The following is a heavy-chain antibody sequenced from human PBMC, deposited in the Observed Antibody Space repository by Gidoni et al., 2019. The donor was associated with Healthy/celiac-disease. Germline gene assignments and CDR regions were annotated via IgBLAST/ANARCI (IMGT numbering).Heavy chain of an antibody. Sequence: QVQLVESGGGVVQPGRSLRLSCAASGFTFSSYAMHWGRQAPGKGLEWVAVISYDGSNKYYADSVKGRFTISRDNSKNTLYLQMNSLRAEDTAVYYCARARFISAAGFYFDYWGQGTLVTVSS. CDR2: ISYDGSNK. CDR1: GFTFSSYA. J-gene: IGHJ4*02. D-gene: IGHD6-13*01. V-gene: IGHV3-30-3*01. CDR3: ARARFISAAGFYFDY.